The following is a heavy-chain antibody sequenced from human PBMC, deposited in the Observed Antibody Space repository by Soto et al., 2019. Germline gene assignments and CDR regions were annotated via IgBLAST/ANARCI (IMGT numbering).Heavy chain of an antibody. CDR2: ISTYNGDT. J-gene: IGHJ6*02. CDR3: AREGVAPYYYYGMDV. V-gene: IGHV1-18*01. D-gene: IGHD5-12*01. CDR1: GYTFTRSG. Sequence: QVQLVQSGAEVKKPAAPVKVSCKASGYTFTRSGISWVRQAPGQGLEWMGWISTYNGDTNYAQTFQGRVTMTTDTSTSTVHMEVRSLRSDDTAVYYCAREGVAPYYYYGMDVWGQGAPVTVSS.